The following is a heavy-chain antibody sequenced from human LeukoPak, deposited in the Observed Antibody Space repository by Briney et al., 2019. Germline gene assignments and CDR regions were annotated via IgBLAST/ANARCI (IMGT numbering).Heavy chain of an antibody. V-gene: IGHV3-23*01. CDR1: GFTFSSYA. Sequence: GGSLRLSCAASGFTFSSYAMSWVRQAPGKGLEWVSAISGSGGSTYYADSVKGRFTISRDNSKNTLYLQMNSLRAEDTAVYYCAKSLGYCSSTSCYIHFFDYWGQGTLVTVSS. CDR3: AKSLGYCSSTSCYIHFFDY. J-gene: IGHJ4*02. CDR2: ISGSGGST. D-gene: IGHD2-2*02.